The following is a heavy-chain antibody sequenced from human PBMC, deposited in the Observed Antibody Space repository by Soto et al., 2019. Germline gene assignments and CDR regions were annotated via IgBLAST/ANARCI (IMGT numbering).Heavy chain of an antibody. CDR2: IYHSGST. V-gene: IGHV4-61*01. D-gene: IGHD4-17*01. CDR3: ARGPHADYADY. J-gene: IGHJ4*02. CDR1: GGSVSSGSYY. Sequence: QVRLQESGPGLVKPSETLSLTCSVSGGSVSSGSYYWTWIRQPPGKRLEWIGNIYHSGSTNYNPSLKGRVKISIDTSKNQFSLKLSSVTAADTAVYYCARGPHADYADYWGQGTLVTVSS.